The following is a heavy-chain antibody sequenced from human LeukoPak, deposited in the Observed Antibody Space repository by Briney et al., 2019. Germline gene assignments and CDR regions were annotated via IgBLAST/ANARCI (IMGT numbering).Heavy chain of an antibody. V-gene: IGHV1-18*04. CDR1: GYTFTTYY. CDR2: ISAYNGNT. CDR3: ARVGYYDSSGYSIY. Sequence: GASVKVSCKASGYTFTTYYMHWVRQAPGQGLEWMGWISAYNGNTNYAQKLQGRVTMTTDTSTSTAYMELRSLRSDDTAVYYCARVGYYDSSGYSIYWGQGTLVTVSS. J-gene: IGHJ4*02. D-gene: IGHD3-22*01.